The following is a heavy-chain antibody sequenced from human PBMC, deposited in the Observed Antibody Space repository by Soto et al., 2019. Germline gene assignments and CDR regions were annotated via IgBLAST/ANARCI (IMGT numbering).Heavy chain of an antibody. CDR2: VSYDGNNK. J-gene: IGHJ3*02. D-gene: IGHD3-9*01. CDR3: AKQLRNFDWDDAFDI. Sequence: QVQLVESGGGVVQSGRSLRLSCAASGFTFSNYGMHWVRQAPGKGLEWVAFVSYDGNNKYYADSVKGRFTISRDNSKNTLYLQMNGRRAEDTAVLYCAKQLRNFDWDDAFDIWGQGTTVTVSS. V-gene: IGHV3-30*18. CDR1: GFTFSNYG.